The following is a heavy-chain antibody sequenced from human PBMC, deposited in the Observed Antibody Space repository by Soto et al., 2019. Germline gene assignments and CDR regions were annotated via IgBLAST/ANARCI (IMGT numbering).Heavy chain of an antibody. CDR1: GYTFTSYG. CDR2: ISAHNGNT. Sequence: QVHLVQSGAEVKKPGASVKVSCKASGYTFTSYGITWVRQAPGQGLEWMGWISAHNGNTDSAQKLQGIGIGTRDTSTCTAYMELRSLISDDTAVYYCARGRYGDYWGQGALVTVSS. D-gene: IGHD1-1*01. V-gene: IGHV1-18*01. J-gene: IGHJ4*02. CDR3: ARGRYGDY.